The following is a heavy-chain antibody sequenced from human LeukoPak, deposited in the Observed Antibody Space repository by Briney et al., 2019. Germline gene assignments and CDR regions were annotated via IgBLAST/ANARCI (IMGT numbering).Heavy chain of an antibody. D-gene: IGHD2-2*01. Sequence: ASVKVSCKASGYTFTSYGISWVRQAPGQGLEWMGWISAYNGNTNYAQKLQGRVTMTTDTSTSTAYMELRSLRSDDTAVYYCARGPDIVVVPAALGYMDVWGKGTTVTVSS. CDR1: GYTFTSYG. J-gene: IGHJ6*03. CDR2: ISAYNGNT. CDR3: ARGPDIVVVPAALGYMDV. V-gene: IGHV1-18*01.